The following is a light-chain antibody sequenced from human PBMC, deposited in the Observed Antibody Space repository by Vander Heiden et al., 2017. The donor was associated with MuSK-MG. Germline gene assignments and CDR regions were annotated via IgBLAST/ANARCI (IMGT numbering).Light chain of an antibody. CDR2: EVF. V-gene: IGKV2D-29*02. CDR3: VQSAQLPAT. J-gene: IGKJ4*01. CDR1: QSLLHSDGQTF. Sequence: DVVLIQSQLPLSVTPGQPASISCKSSQSLLHSDGQTFLYWYLQRPGQSPQRLIYEVFNRYSGVPDRFSGSGSGTDFTLKISRVEAEDVGVYYCVQSAQLPATFGGGTRVDIK.